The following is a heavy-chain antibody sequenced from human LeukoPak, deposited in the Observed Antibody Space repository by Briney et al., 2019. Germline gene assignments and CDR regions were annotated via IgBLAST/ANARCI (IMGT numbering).Heavy chain of an antibody. J-gene: IGHJ4*02. V-gene: IGHV1-46*01. CDR2: INPSGGST. Sequence: ASVKVSCKASGYTFTSYYMHWVRQAPGQGLEWMGIINPSGGSTSYAQKFQGRVTMTRDTSTSTVYMELSSLRSEDTAVYYCAREILPGGNGDPRYFDCWGQGTLVTVSS. CDR3: AREILPGGNGDPRYFDC. D-gene: IGHD4-17*01. CDR1: GYTFTSYY.